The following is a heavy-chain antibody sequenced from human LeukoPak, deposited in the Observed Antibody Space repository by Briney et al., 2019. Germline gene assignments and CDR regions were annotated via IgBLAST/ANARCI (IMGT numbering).Heavy chain of an antibody. Sequence: GGSLRLSCAASRFTVSSNYMSWVRQAPGKGLEWVSVIYSGGSTYYADSVKGRFTISRDNSKNTLYPQMNSLRAEDTAVYYCARDQYYYDSSGYYPIYYYYYMDVWGKGTTVTVSS. V-gene: IGHV3-53*01. CDR1: RFTVSSNY. J-gene: IGHJ6*03. D-gene: IGHD3-22*01. CDR2: IYSGGST. CDR3: ARDQYYYDSSGYYPIYYYYYMDV.